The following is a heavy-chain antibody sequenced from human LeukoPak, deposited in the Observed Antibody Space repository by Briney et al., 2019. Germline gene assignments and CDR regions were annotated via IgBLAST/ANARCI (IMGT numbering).Heavy chain of an antibody. V-gene: IGHV1-8*01. J-gene: IGHJ4*02. Sequence: ASVKVSCKASGYIFTNYDINWVRQATGQGLEWMGWMNSNSGNTGYAQKFQGRVTMTRNTSISTAYMELSSLRSEDAAVYYCARGAVDVSCSGGSCYHLDYWGQGTLVTVSS. CDR2: MNSNSGNT. D-gene: IGHD2-15*01. CDR1: GYIFTNYD. CDR3: ARGAVDVSCSGGSCYHLDY.